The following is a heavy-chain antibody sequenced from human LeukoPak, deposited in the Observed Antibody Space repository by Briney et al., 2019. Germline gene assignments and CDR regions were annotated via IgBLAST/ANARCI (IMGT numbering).Heavy chain of an antibody. D-gene: IGHD4-23*01. CDR3: ARGRHGGNFVIWGNWFDT. V-gene: IGHV3-48*01. CDR2: ISSGSGTI. CDR1: GFTFSSNG. Sequence: GGSLRLSCAASGFTFSSNGMNWVRQAPGKGPEWVSYISSGSGTIYYTDSVKGRFTISRDNAKNSLYLQMNSLRAEDTAVYYCARGRHGGNFVIWGNWFDTWGQGTLVTVSS. J-gene: IGHJ5*02.